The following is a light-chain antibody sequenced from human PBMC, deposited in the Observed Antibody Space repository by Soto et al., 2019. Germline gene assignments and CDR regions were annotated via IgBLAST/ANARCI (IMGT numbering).Light chain of an antibody. CDR1: SSDVGSYNY. CDR3: SSYSISSTLGV. V-gene: IGLV2-14*01. Sequence: QSALTQPASVSGSPGQSITISCTGTSSDVGSYNYVSWYQQHPGKAPKLMIYDVSNRPSGVSNRFSGSKSGNTASLTISGLPAEDEADYYCSSYSISSTLGVFGGGTKLTVI. J-gene: IGLJ2*01. CDR2: DVS.